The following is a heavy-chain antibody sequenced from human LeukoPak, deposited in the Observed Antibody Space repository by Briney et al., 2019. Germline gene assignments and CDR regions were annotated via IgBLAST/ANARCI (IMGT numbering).Heavy chain of an antibody. CDR2: IKSGSTSI. D-gene: IGHD1-14*01. J-gene: IGHJ4*02. V-gene: IGHV3-11*04. CDR3: AKDQGPGTGFDY. CDR1: GFTFSDWY. Sequence: GGSLRLSCAASGFTFSDWYLSWIRQAPGKGLEWVSYIKSGSTSIYYANSVKGRFTISRDNSKNTLYLQMNSLRAEDTAVYYCAKDQGPGTGFDYWGQGTLVTVSS.